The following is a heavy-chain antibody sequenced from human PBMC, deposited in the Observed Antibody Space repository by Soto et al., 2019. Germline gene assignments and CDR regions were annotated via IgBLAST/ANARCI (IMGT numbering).Heavy chain of an antibody. CDR3: ELELQPWGMDV. V-gene: IGHV1-2*04. Sequence: GASVKVSCKASGYTFTGYYMHWVRQAPGQGLEWMGWINPNSGGTNYAQKFQGWVTMTRDTYISTAYMELSRLRSDDTAVYYCELELQPWGMDVCGQGPTVTVYS. D-gene: IGHD2-21*02. CDR2: INPNSGGT. CDR1: GYTFTGYY. J-gene: IGHJ6*02.